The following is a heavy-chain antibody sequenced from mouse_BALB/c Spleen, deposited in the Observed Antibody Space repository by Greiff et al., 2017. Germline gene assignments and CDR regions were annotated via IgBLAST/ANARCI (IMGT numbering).Heavy chain of an antibody. CDR3: APYDSAWFAY. CDR2: IDPANGNT. V-gene: IGHV14-3*02. J-gene: IGHJ3*01. Sequence: VQLKESGAELVKPGASVKLSCTASGFNIKDTYMHWVKQRPEQGLEWIGRIDPANGNTKYDPKFQGKATITADTSSNTAYLQLSSLTSEDTAVYYCAPYDSAWFAYWGQGTLVTVSA. D-gene: IGHD2-4*01. CDR1: GFNIKDTY.